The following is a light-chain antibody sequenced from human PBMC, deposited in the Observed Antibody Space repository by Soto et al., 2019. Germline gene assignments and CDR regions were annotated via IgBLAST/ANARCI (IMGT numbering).Light chain of an antibody. V-gene: IGLV2-14*03. CDR2: DVS. J-gene: IGLJ2*01. Sequence: QSVLTQPASVSGSPGQSITISCTGTSSDVGRYNYVSWYQHHPGKAPKLMIYDVSNRPSGVSNRFSGSKSGNTASLTISGLQAEDGADYYCSSYTTSNNLVFGGGTKLTVL. CDR3: SSYTTSNNLV. CDR1: SSDVGRYNY.